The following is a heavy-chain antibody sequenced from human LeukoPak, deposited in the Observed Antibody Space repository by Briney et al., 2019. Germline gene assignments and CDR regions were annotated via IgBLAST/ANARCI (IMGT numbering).Heavy chain of an antibody. Sequence: RPGGSLRLSCAASGFTFSSYWMTWVRQAPGKGLEWVSSISSSSSYIYYADSVKGRFTISRDNAKNSLYLQMNSLRAEDTAVYYCARRGDTSFDYWGQGTLVTVSS. V-gene: IGHV3-21*01. CDR3: ARRGDTSFDY. CDR1: GFTFSSYW. J-gene: IGHJ4*02. CDR2: ISSSSSYI. D-gene: IGHD5-18*01.